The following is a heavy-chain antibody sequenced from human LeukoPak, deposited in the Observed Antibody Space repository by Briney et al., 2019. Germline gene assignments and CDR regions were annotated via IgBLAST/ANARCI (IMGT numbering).Heavy chain of an antibody. Sequence: GASVKVSCKASGYAFTNYYMHWVRQAPGQGLEWMGIISPSGADTIYAQKFQGRVTMTRDTSTSTLYMELSSLRSGDTAVYYCARGLFCATSNCRYFDYWGQGTLVTVSS. V-gene: IGHV1-46*01. J-gene: IGHJ4*02. CDR3: ARGLFCATSNCRYFDY. D-gene: IGHD1-26*01. CDR2: ISPSGADT. CDR1: GYAFTNYY.